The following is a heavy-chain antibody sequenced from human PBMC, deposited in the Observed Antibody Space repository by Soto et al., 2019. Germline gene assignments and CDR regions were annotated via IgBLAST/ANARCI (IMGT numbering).Heavy chain of an antibody. CDR2: IRWKRCSK. V-gene: IGHV3-9*01. D-gene: IGHD3-3*01. CDR3: TKGRITIFGVVINFDY. Sequence: GGSLRPSCAASGFTFDDYAMHWVRQAPGKGLEWGSGIRWKRCSKGYADTVKCRYTISRNNAKNSQYLQMNSLRAEDTALYDCTKGRITIFGVVINFDYWGQGTLVTVSS. J-gene: IGHJ4*02. CDR1: GFTFDDYA.